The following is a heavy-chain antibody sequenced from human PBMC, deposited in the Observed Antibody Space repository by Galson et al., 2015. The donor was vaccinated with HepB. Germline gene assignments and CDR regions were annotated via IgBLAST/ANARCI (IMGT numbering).Heavy chain of an antibody. CDR3: ARDFGWNFDL. J-gene: IGHJ4*02. Sequence: SLRLSCAASGFTFSAHNMHWVRQAPVKGLEWLAIIPPDGSTTIYADSVKGQFTISRDNSKNSLFLQVDGLRPEDTAMYYCARDFGWNFDLWGQGTLVTVSS. D-gene: IGHD3-9*01. CDR1: GFTFSAHN. V-gene: IGHV3-30-3*01. CDR2: IPPDGSTT.